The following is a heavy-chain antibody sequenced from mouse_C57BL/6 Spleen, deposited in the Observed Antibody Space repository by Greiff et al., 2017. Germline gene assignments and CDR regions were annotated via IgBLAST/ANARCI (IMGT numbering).Heavy chain of an antibody. V-gene: IGHV1-80*01. CDR1: GYAFSSYW. CDR2: IYPGDGDT. CDR3: ARRFDTYFDY. J-gene: IGHJ2*01. Sequence: QVQLKESGAELVKPGASVKISCKASGYAFSSYWMNWVKQRPGKGLEWIGQIYPGDGDTNYNGKFKGKATLTADKSSSTAYMQLSSLTSEDSAVYFCARRFDTYFDYWGQGTTLTVSS.